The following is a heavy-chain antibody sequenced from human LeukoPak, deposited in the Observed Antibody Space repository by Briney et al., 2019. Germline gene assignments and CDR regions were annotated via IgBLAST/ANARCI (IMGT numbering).Heavy chain of an antibody. CDR1: GFTFSDYY. J-gene: IGHJ4*02. CDR3: ASGKYDFWAYFDY. D-gene: IGHD3-3*01. Sequence: GGSLRLSCAASGFTFSDYYMSWICQAPGKGLEWVSYISSSGSTIYYADSVKGRFSISRDNAKNSLYLQMNSLRAEDTAVYYCASGKYDFWAYFDYWGQGTLVTVSS. CDR2: ISSSGSTI. V-gene: IGHV3-11*04.